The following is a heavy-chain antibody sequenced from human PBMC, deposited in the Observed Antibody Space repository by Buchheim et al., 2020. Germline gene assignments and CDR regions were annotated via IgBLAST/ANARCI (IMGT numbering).Heavy chain of an antibody. Sequence: QVQLQESGPGLVKPSQTLSLTCTVSGGSISSGGYYWSWIRQHPGKGLEWIGYIYYSGSTYYNPSLKSRVTIPENTSKNQFFLKLSSVTAADTAVYYCARVAVAAHGALGYWFDPWGQGTL. CDR2: IYYSGST. D-gene: IGHD6-19*01. CDR1: GGSISSGGYY. J-gene: IGHJ5*02. CDR3: ARVAVAAHGALGYWFDP. V-gene: IGHV4-31*03.